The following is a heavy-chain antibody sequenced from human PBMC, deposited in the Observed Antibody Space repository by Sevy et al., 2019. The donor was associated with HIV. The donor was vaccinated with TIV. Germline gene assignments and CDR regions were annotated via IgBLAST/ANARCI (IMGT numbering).Heavy chain of an antibody. V-gene: IGHV3-72*01. Sequence: GGSLRLSCAASGFTFSDHYMEWVRQAPGKGLEWVGRIRNKADSYTTEYAASVKGRFTISGDDSKNSQHLLMNSLKTEDTAVYYCATHAGIAAAGRVFDXXGQGTLVTVSS. J-gene: IGHJ4*02. CDR1: GFTFSDHY. CDR2: IRNKADSYTT. D-gene: IGHD6-13*01. CDR3: ATHAGIAAAGRVFDX.